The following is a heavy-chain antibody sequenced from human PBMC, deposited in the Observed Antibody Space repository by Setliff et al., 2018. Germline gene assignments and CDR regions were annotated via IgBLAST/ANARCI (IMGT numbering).Heavy chain of an antibody. CDR1: GGSMITNDYF. CDR3: ARMSGFQYMDV. V-gene: IGHV4-39*01. Sequence: PSETLSLTCTVSGGSMITNDYFWGWIRQPPGEGLEWIGRIYYRGDTYYNASLKGRLTISVDASKRQFSLKLTSVTAADTAVYYCARMSGFQYMDVWGKGTTVTVSS. J-gene: IGHJ6*03. CDR2: IYYRGDT. D-gene: IGHD3-3*01.